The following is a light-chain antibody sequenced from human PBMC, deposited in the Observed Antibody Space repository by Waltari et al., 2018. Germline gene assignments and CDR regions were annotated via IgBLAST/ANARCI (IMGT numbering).Light chain of an antibody. J-gene: IGKJ4*01. Sequence: DIVMTQSPDSLAVSLGERASLNWKSSPSVLQMASNRNYLAWYQQKPGQPPKLLIYWASSRESGVPDRFSGSGSGTDFTLTIDSLHAEDVAVYSCQQYYTAPPPTFGGGTKVEIK. V-gene: IGKV4-1*01. CDR2: WAS. CDR1: PSVLQMASNRNY. CDR3: QQYYTAPPPT.